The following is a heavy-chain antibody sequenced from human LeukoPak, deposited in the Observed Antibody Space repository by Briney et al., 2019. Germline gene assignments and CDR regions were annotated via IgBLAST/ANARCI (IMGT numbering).Heavy chain of an antibody. CDR1: GFIFSSYG. J-gene: IGHJ4*02. CDR2: IWYDGSNK. D-gene: IGHD6-6*01. V-gene: IGHV3-33*06. CDR3: AKGLSAARVYYFDY. Sequence: GGSLRLSCAASGFIFSSYGMHWVRQAPGKGLEWVAVIWYDGSNKYYADSVKGRFTISRDNSKNTLYLQMNSLRAEDTAVYYCAKGLSAARVYYFDYWGQGTLVTVSS.